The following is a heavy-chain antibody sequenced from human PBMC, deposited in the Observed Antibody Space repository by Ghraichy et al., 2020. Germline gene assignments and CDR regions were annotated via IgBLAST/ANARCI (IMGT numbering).Heavy chain of an antibody. J-gene: IGHJ4*02. CDR1: GFTYSTSW. CDR3: VRELAGANDY. Sequence: GGSLRLSCAASGFTYSTSWMHWVRQVPGEGLVWVSRIDTHGGTTNYADSVKGRFTISRDNAKNTLYLQMNSLRAEDTAVYYCVRELAGANDYWGQGTLVPVSS. D-gene: IGHD7-27*01. V-gene: IGHV3-74*01. CDR2: IDTHGGTT.